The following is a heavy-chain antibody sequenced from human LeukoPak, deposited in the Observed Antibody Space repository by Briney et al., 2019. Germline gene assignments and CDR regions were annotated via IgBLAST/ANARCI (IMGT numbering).Heavy chain of an antibody. V-gene: IGHV3-30*04. CDR3: ARDGSGRVPEMSAPDY. D-gene: IGHD3-10*01. Sequence: GRSLRLSCAASGFTFSSYVMHWVRQAPGKGLEWVAIISYDGSNEYYADSVKGRFTISRDNSKNTLYLQMNSLRAEDTAVYYCARDGSGRVPEMSAPDYWGQGTLVTVSS. CDR1: GFTFSSYV. CDR2: ISYDGSNE. J-gene: IGHJ4*02.